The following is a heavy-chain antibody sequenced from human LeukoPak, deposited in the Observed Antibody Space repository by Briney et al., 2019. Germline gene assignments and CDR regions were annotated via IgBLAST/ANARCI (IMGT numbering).Heavy chain of an antibody. V-gene: IGHV3-30-3*01. CDR3: ASRGYSGYDSLPLR. D-gene: IGHD5-12*01. Sequence: GRSLRLSCAASGFTFSSYAMHWVRQAPGKGLEWVAVISYDGSNKYYADSVKGRFTISRDNSKNTLYLQMNSLRAEDTAVYYWASRGYSGYDSLPLRWGQGTLVSVSS. CDR1: GFTFSSYA. CDR2: ISYDGSNK. J-gene: IGHJ4*02.